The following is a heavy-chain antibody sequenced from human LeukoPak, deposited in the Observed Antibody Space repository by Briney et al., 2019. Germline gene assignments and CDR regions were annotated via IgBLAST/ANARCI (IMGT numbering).Heavy chain of an antibody. D-gene: IGHD3-16*02. V-gene: IGHV4-4*07. CDR1: GGSISSYY. CDR2: IYTSGST. Sequence: SETLSLTCTVSGGSISSYYWSWIRQPAGKGLEWIGRIYTSGSTNYNPSLKSRVTMSVDTSKNQFSLKLSSVTAADTAVYYCARTGIGVWGSYRYPTSYYFDYWGQGTLVTVSS. J-gene: IGHJ4*02. CDR3: ARTGIGVWGSYRYPTSYYFDY.